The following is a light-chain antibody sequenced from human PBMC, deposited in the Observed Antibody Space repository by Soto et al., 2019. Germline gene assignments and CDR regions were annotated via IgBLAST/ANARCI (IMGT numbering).Light chain of an antibody. J-gene: IGKJ1*01. CDR1: QVVGND. CDR3: LQHKTYPWT. CDR2: AAS. V-gene: IGKV1-17*01. Sequence: DIQMTQSPSSLSASVGDRVTITCRASQVVGNDLGWFQQKPGQATKRLIYAASFLQSGVPSRFSGSGSGTEFTLTISSLQPDDFATYYCLQHKTYPWTFGQGTKVEIK.